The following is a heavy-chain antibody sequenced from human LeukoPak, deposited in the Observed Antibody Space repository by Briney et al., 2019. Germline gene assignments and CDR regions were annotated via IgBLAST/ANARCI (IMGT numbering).Heavy chain of an antibody. D-gene: IGHD2-21*01. J-gene: IGHJ5*02. CDR2: INPNTGGT. CDR3: ARELRLGNCGLT. CDR1: GYTFTGYF. V-gene: IGHV1-2*06. Sequence: ASVKVSCKASGYTFTGYFIHWVRQAPGQGLEYMERINPNTGGTNYAQNFQGRVTMTRDTSISTAYMELSSMRFDDTAIYYCARELRLGNCGLTWGQGDLVTVSS.